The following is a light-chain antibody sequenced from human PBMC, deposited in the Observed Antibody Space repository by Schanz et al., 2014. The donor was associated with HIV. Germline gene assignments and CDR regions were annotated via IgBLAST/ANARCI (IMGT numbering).Light chain of an antibody. V-gene: IGLV2-14*03. CDR1: SGDVGRYDY. Sequence: QSALTQPASVSGSLGQSITISCTGTSGDVGRYDYPSWYQQHPGQAPKLLIYDVTYRPSGISNRFSGSKSGYTASLTISGLQADDEADYYCSSFAGSNSPWVFGGGTKLTVL. J-gene: IGLJ3*02. CDR3: SSFAGSNSPWV. CDR2: DVT.